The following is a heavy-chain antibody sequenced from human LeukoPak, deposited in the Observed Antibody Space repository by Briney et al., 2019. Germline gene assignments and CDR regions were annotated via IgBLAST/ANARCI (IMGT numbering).Heavy chain of an antibody. CDR3: ARVPLDYYDSSDLDY. D-gene: IGHD3-22*01. J-gene: IGHJ4*02. CDR1: GGTFSSYT. V-gene: IGHV1-69*02. Sequence: GASVKVSCKASGGTFSSYTISWVRQAPGQGLVWMGRIIPILGIANYAQKFQGRVTITADKSTSTAYMELSSLRSEDTAVYYCARVPLDYYDSSDLDYWGQGTLVTVSS. CDR2: IIPILGIA.